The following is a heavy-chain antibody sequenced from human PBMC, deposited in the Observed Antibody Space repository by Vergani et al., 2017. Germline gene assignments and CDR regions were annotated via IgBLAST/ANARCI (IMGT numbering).Heavy chain of an antibody. CDR3: AKHFKGWGIDY. Sequence: QVQLVESGGGVVQRGGSLRLSCATSGFTLSNYDMQWIRQGPGKGLEFVAFIQFYGSNQYYADSVKGRFTLSRDFSKNTLYLQMNSLRTDDTTTYYCAKHFKGWGIDYCGQGTQVIVSS. V-gene: IGHV3-30*02. CDR1: GFTLSNYD. CDR2: IQFYGSNQ. J-gene: IGHJ4*02. D-gene: IGHD3-16*01.